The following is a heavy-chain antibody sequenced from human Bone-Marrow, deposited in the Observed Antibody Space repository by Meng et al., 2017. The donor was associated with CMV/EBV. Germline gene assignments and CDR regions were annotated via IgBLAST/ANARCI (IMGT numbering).Heavy chain of an antibody. CDR3: AMYSSGWYGDYYYYYGMDV. CDR2: IIPILGIA. CDR1: GYTFTSYG. D-gene: IGHD6-19*01. V-gene: IGHV1-69*10. Sequence: SVKVSCKASGYTFTSYGINWVRQAPGQGLEWMGGIIPILGIANYAQKFQGRVTITADKSTSTAYMELSSLRSEDTAVYYCAMYSSGWYGDYYYYYGMDVWGQGTTVTVSS. J-gene: IGHJ6*02.